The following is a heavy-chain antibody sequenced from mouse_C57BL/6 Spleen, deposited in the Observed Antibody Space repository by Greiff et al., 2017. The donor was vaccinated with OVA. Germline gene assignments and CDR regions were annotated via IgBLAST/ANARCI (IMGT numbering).Heavy chain of an antibody. CDR3: ARSRGIYYDYAFDD. CDR1: GYTFTSYW. CDR2: IDPSDSYT. Sequence: QVQLQQPGAELVMPGASVKLSCKASGYTFTSYWMHWVKQRPGQGLEWIGEIDPSDSYTNYNQKFKGKSTLTVDKSSSTAYMQLSSLTSEDSAVYYCARSRGIYYDYAFDDWGQGTTLTVSS. J-gene: IGHJ2*01. V-gene: IGHV1-69*01. D-gene: IGHD2-4*01.